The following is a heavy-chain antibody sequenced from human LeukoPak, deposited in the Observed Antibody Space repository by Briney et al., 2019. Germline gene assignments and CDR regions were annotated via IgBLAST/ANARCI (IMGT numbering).Heavy chain of an antibody. V-gene: IGHV4-59*08. CDR2: IYYSGST. J-gene: IGHJ4*02. CDR1: GGSISNYY. CDR3: ARTTYYYDTSGYYGYYFDY. D-gene: IGHD3-22*01. Sequence: PSETLSPTCTVSGGSISNYYWSWIRQPRGKGLEWIGNIYYSGSTNYNPSLKSRVTISVDTSKNQFSLNLSSVTAADTAVYYCARTTYYYDTSGYYGYYFDYWGQGILVTVSS.